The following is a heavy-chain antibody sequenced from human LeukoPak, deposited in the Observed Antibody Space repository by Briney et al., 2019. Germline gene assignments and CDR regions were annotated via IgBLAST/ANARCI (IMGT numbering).Heavy chain of an antibody. V-gene: IGHV3-23*01. CDR2: INGSGGTT. CDR1: GFTFSSYG. D-gene: IGHD3-9*01. CDR3: AKEVDFLTSNRRIFFDD. J-gene: IGHJ4*02. Sequence: PGGSLRLSCEASGFTFSSYGMTWARQVAGRGLDWVSSINGSGGTTYYADSVKGRFIISRDDSKNTLYLQMNSLTAEDTALYFCAKEVDFLTSNRRIFFDDWGQGILVTVSS.